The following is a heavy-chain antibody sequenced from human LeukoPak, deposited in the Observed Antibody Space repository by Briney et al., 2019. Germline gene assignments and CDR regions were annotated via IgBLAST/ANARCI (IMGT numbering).Heavy chain of an antibody. CDR2: INPNSGGT. CDR3: ARDSGYDFLDY. V-gene: IGHV1-2*02. Sequence: ASVKVSCKASGCTFTGYYTHWVRQAPGQGLEWMGWINPNSGGTNYAQKFQGRVTMTRDTSISTAYMELSRLRSDDTAVYYCARDSGYDFLDYWGQGTLVTVSS. CDR1: GCTFTGYY. J-gene: IGHJ4*02. D-gene: IGHD5-12*01.